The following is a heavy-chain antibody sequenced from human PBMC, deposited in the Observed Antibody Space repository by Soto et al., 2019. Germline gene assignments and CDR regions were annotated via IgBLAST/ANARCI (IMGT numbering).Heavy chain of an antibody. V-gene: IGHV3-33*01. D-gene: IGHD6-19*01. CDR3: ARVWSIAVAGYNWFAP. Sequence: QVQLVESGGGVVQPGRSLRLSCAASGFTFSSYGMHWVRQAPGKGLEWVAVIWYDGSNKYYADSVKGRFTISRDNSKNTLYLQMNSLIAEDTAVYYCARVWSIAVAGYNWFAPWGQGTLVTVIS. CDR1: GFTFSSYG. CDR2: IWYDGSNK. J-gene: IGHJ5*02.